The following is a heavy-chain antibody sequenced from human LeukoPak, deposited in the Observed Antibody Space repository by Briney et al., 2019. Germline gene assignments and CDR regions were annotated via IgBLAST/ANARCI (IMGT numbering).Heavy chain of an antibody. CDR3: ARGRGASRSGSYYTAYYYGMDV. CDR2: INHSGST. V-gene: IGHV4-34*01. D-gene: IGHD3-10*01. J-gene: IGHJ6*01. Sequence: SETLSLTCAVYGGSFSGYYWGWIRQPPGKGLEWIGEINHSGSTNYNPSLKSRVTISVDTSKNQFSLKLSSVTAADTAVYYCARGRGASRSGSYYTAYYYGMDVWGQGTTVTVSS. CDR1: GGSFSGYY.